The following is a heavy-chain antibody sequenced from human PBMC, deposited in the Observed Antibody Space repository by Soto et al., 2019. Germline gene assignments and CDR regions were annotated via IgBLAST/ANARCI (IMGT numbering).Heavy chain of an antibody. CDR3: AKVSSAAAGSFDY. D-gene: IGHD6-13*01. V-gene: IGHV3-9*01. CDR1: GFTFDDYA. Sequence: EVQLVESGGGLVQPGRSLRLSCAASGFTFDDYAMHWVRQAPGKGLEWVSIISWNSGTIGYADSVKGRFTISRDNAKNSLYLQMNSLSAEDTAFYYCAKVSSAAAGSFDYWSQGTLVTVSS. J-gene: IGHJ4*02. CDR2: ISWNSGTI.